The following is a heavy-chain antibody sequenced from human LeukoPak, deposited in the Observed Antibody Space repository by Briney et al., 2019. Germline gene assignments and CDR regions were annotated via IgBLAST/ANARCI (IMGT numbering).Heavy chain of an antibody. CDR1: GFTVTTNY. J-gene: IGHJ4*02. CDR3: ARASIAAAGYYFDY. CDR2: IYSVGST. D-gene: IGHD6-13*01. Sequence: AGSLRLSCAASGFTVTTNYMCWVRQAPGKGLECISVIYSVGSTYYADSVKGRFTISRDNSKHTLYLQMNSLRAEDTAVYYCARASIAAAGYYFDYWGQGALVTVSS. V-gene: IGHV3-53*01.